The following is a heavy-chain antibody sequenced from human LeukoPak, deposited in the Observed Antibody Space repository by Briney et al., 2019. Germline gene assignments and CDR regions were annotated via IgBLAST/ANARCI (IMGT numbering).Heavy chain of an antibody. J-gene: IGHJ4*02. CDR3: ASLNNDYLFDFEN. V-gene: IGHV4-39*07. CDR2: IYFSGNT. Sequence: SETLSLTCSVSGGSISSTYYYWGWIRQPPGKGLEWIGSIYFSGNTYYNPSLKSRVTISVDTSENHFSLRLSSVTAADTAVYYCASLNNDYLFDFENWGQGTLVTVSS. D-gene: IGHD4-11*01. CDR1: GGSISSTYYY.